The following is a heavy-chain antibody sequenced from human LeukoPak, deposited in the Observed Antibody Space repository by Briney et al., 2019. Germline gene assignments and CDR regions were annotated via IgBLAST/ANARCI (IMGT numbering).Heavy chain of an antibody. D-gene: IGHD6-13*01. J-gene: IGHJ4*02. V-gene: IGHV4-4*07. CDR2: IYTSGST. CDR3: ARESSSSWYRAFDY. Sequence: PETLSLTCTVSGDSISSYYWSWIRQPAGKGLEWIGRIYTSGSTNYIPSLKSRVTMSVDTSKNQFSLKLSSVTAADTAVYYCARESSSSWYRAFDYWGQGTLVTVSS. CDR1: GDSISSYY.